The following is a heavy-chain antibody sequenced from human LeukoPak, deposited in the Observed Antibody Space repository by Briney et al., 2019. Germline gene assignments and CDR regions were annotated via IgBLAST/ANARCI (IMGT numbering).Heavy chain of an antibody. CDR1: GGTFSSYA. CDR3: ARDLDKYCSGGSCYSPWDYYYGMDV. J-gene: IGHJ6*02. Sequence: SVKVSCKASGGTFSSYAISWVRQAPGQGLEWMGGIIPIFGTANYAQKFQGRVTITADESTSTAYMELSSLRSEDTAVYYCARDLDKYCSGGSCYSPWDYYYGMDVWGQGTTVTVSS. V-gene: IGHV1-69*13. D-gene: IGHD2-15*01. CDR2: IIPIFGTA.